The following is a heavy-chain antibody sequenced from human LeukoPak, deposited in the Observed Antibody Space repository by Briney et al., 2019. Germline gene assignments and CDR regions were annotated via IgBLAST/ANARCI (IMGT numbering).Heavy chain of an antibody. J-gene: IGHJ4*02. V-gene: IGHV1-69*13. CDR1: GGTFSSYA. Sequence: SVKVSCKASGGTFSSYAISWVRQAPGQGLEWMEGIIPIFGTANYAQKFQGRVTITADESTSTAYMELSSLRSEDTAVYYCAGEYYGSGYLDYWGQGTLVTVSS. D-gene: IGHD3-10*01. CDR3: AGEYYGSGYLDY. CDR2: IIPIFGTA.